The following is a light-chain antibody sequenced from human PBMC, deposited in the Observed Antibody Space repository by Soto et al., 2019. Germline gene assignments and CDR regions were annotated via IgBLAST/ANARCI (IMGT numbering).Light chain of an antibody. V-gene: IGKV3-20*01. CDR3: QQYGSSGT. J-gene: IGKJ1*01. Sequence: ELVLTQSPVALSLSQGERATLSCRASQSVSNNYLAWYQQTPGQAPGLLIYGASNRATGIPDRFSGSASGTDSTLTISRLQPEDFAVYYCQQYGSSGTFGQGTKVDI. CDR2: GAS. CDR1: QSVSNNY.